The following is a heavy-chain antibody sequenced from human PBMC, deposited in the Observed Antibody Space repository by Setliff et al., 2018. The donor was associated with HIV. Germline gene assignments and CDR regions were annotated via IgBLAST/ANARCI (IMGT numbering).Heavy chain of an antibody. J-gene: IGHJ3*01. CDR1: GYSFTTYW. D-gene: IGHD2-15*01. V-gene: IGHV5-51*01. CDR2: IYHGDSKT. Sequence: GESLKISCKAFGYSFTTYWIGWVRQMPGKGPEWLGIIYHGDSKTVYSPSFQGQVTISVDKTISTAYLQWNNLRASDTAIYYCVSHNCYDVWGQGTLVTVSS. CDR3: VSHNCYDV.